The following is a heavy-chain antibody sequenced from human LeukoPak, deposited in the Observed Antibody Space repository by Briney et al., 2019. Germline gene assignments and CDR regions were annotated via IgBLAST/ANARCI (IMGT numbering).Heavy chain of an antibody. D-gene: IGHD3-22*01. J-gene: IGHJ3*02. Sequence: GGSLRLSCAASGFTFSSYWMSWVRQAPGKGLEWVANIKQDGSEKYYVDSVKGRFTISRDNAKNSLYLQMNSLRAEDTAVYYCARDSISYYYDSSGYYTVGIGAFDIWGQGTMVTVSS. CDR1: GFTFSSYW. CDR2: IKQDGSEK. V-gene: IGHV3-7*01. CDR3: ARDSISYYYDSSGYYTVGIGAFDI.